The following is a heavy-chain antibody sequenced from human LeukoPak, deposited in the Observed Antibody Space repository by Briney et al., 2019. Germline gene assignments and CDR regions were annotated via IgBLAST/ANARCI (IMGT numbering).Heavy chain of an antibody. CDR3: ARVDSVRGLDV. CDR1: GYTFTSYG. J-gene: IGHJ6*04. Sequence: ASVKVSCKASGYTFTSYGISWVRQAPGQGLEWMGWISAYNGNTNYAQKLQGRVTMTRNTSISTAYMELSSLRSEDTAVYYCARVDSVRGLDVWGKGTTVTVSS. V-gene: IGHV1-18*01. CDR2: ISAYNGNT. D-gene: IGHD3-10*01.